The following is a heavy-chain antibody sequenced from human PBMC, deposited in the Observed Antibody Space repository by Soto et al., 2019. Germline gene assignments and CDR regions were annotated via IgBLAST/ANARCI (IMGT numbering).Heavy chain of an antibody. D-gene: IGHD5-12*01. Sequence: GESLKISCKGSGYSFTSYWIGWVRQMPGKGLEWMGIIYPGDSDTRYSPSFQGQVTISADKSISTAYLQWSSLKASDTAMYYCARRGEEGHGYNGVDVWGQGTTVTVSS. CDR3: ARRGEEGHGYNGVDV. CDR2: IYPGDSDT. J-gene: IGHJ6*02. CDR1: GYSFTSYW. V-gene: IGHV5-51*01.